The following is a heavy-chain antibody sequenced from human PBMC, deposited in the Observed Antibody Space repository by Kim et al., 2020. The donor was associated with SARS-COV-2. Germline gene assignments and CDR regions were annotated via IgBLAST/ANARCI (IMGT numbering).Heavy chain of an antibody. Sequence: GGSLGLSCTASGFTFGDYAMSWFRQAPGKGLEWVGFIRSKAYGGTTEYAASVKGRFTISRDDSKSIAYLQMNSLKTEDTAVYYCTRHLIKERMGAFDIWGQGTMVTVSS. V-gene: IGHV3-49*03. CDR3: TRHLIKERMGAFDI. CDR1: GFTFGDYA. D-gene: IGHD2-8*01. J-gene: IGHJ3*02. CDR2: IRSKAYGGTT.